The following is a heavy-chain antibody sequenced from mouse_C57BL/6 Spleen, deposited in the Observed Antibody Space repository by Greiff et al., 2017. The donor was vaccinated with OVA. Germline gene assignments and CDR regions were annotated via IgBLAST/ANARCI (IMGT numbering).Heavy chain of an antibody. V-gene: IGHV1-4*01. CDR1: GYTFTSYT. CDR2: INPSSGYT. J-gene: IGHJ2*01. Sequence: QVQLKESGAELARPGASVKMSCKASGYTFTSYTMHWVKQRPGQGLEWIGYINPSSGYTKYNQKFKDKATLTADKSSSTAYMQLSSLTSEDSAVYYCARLRSNYFDYWGQGTTLTVSS. CDR3: ARLRSNYFDY.